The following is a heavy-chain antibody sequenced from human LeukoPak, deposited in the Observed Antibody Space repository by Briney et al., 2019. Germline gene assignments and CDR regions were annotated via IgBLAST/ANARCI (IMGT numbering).Heavy chain of an antibody. Sequence: PGGSLRLSCAASGFTFSSYGMHWVRQAPGKGLEWVAFIRYDGSNKYYADSVKGRFTVSRDNSKNTLYLQMNSLRAEDTAVYYCARGWFGFSDYWGQGTLVTVSS. V-gene: IGHV3-30*02. CDR3: ARGWFGFSDY. CDR1: GFTFSSYG. D-gene: IGHD3-10*01. CDR2: IRYDGSNK. J-gene: IGHJ4*02.